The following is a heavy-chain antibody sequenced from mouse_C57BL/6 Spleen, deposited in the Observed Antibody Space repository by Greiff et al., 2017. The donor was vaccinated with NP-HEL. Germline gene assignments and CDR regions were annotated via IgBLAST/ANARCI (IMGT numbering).Heavy chain of an antibody. CDR2: IDPETGGT. CDR1: GYTFTDYE. Sequence: QVQLQQSGAELVRPGASVTLSCKASGYTFTDYEMHWVKQTPVHGLEWIGAIDPETGGTAYNQKFKGKAILTADKSSSTAYMELRSLTSEDSAVYYCTRRGPRFDYWGQGTTLTVSS. J-gene: IGHJ2*01. CDR3: TRRGPRFDY. V-gene: IGHV1-15*01.